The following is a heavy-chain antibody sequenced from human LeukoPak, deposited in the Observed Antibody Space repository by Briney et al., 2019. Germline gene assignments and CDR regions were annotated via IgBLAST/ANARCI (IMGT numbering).Heavy chain of an antibody. CDR3: ARDTIAAAKFKSYFDY. V-gene: IGHV1-2*02. J-gene: IGHJ4*02. Sequence: ASVKVSCKASGYTFTGYYMHWVRQAPGQGPEWMGWINPNSGGTNYAQKFQGRVTMTRDTSISTAYMELSRLRSDDTAVYYCARDTIAAAKFKSYFDYWGQGTLVTVSS. CDR1: GYTFTGYY. CDR2: INPNSGGT. D-gene: IGHD6-13*01.